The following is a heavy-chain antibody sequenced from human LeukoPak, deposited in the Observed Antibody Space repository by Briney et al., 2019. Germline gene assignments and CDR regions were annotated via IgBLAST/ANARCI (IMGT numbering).Heavy chain of an antibody. Sequence: GSLRLSCAASGFTFNKAWMSWVRLAPGKGLEWVGRIKNKGDGGTTDYAAPVKGRFTVSRDDSKSTLYLQMNSLKTEDTAVYYCTTSGTPFEYWGQGTLVTVPS. CDR1: GFTFNKAW. J-gene: IGHJ4*02. CDR3: TTSGTPFEY. CDR2: IKNKGDGGTT. D-gene: IGHD3-10*01. V-gene: IGHV3-15*01.